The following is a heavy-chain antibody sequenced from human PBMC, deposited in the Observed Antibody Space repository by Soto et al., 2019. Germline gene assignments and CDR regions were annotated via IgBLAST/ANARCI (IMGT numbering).Heavy chain of an antibody. Sequence: GVLRLSCTASGFAFSTYPLSWVRQAPGKGLEWVSALSGTGGAAYYPDSLKGRFTISRDNSKNTLYLQMNSLRAEDTAVYYCAKPVGYYDSSDYWGQGTPVTVSS. J-gene: IGHJ4*02. CDR3: AKPVGYYDSSDY. CDR1: GFAFSTYP. CDR2: LSGTGGAA. D-gene: IGHD3-22*01. V-gene: IGHV3-23*01.